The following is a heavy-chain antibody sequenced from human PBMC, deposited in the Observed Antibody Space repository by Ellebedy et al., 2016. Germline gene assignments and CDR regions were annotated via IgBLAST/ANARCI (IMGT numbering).Heavy chain of an antibody. CDR1: GFTFRNFF. Sequence: GESLKISCVASGFTFRNFFMSWVRQAPGKGLEWVSLIYSGGDTSYADSVKGRFTISRDSSRNTLYLQMNSLRAEDTAVYYCAPRAIAAPKWGQGTLVTVSS. CDR3: APRAIAAPK. CDR2: IYSGGDT. J-gene: IGHJ4*02. D-gene: IGHD6-6*01. V-gene: IGHV3-53*01.